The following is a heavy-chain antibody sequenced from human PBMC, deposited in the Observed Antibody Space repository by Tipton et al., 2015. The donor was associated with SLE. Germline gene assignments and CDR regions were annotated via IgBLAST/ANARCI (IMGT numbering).Heavy chain of an antibody. D-gene: IGHD3-10*01. CDR1: GGSISSGSYY. J-gene: IGHJ4*02. CDR3: VRHQTNNYGSGSPFDD. Sequence: TLSLTCTVSGGSISSGSYYWSWIRQPAGKGLEWIGYIYTSGSTNYNPALQSRVTISVDTSKNQFSLKLTSVTAADTAVYYCVRHQTNNYGSGSPFDDWGQGTLVTVSS. CDR2: IYTSGST. V-gene: IGHV4-61*09.